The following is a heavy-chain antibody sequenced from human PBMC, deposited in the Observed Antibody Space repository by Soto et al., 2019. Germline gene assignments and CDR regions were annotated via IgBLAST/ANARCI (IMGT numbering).Heavy chain of an antibody. CDR1: GGSISSGDYS. CDR2: IYHSGST. V-gene: IGHV4-30-2*01. D-gene: IGHD3-22*01. CDR3: AGSGYYPTYFDY. J-gene: IGHJ4*02. Sequence: QLQLQESGSGLVKPSQTLSLTCAVSGGSISSGDYSWSWIRQPPGKGLEWIGYIYHSGSTYYNPSLKIRLTISVDRSKHQFSLKLSSVTAADTAVYYCAGSGYYPTYFDYWGQGTLVTVSS.